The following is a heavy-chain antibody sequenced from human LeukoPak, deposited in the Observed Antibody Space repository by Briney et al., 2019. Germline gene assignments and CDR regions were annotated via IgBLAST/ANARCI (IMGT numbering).Heavy chain of an antibody. CDR3: ARDMTDCGSTSCYSDAFDI. CDR2: INHSGST. J-gene: IGHJ3*02. Sequence: SETLSLTCAVYGVSFSGYYWSWIRQPPGKGLEWIGEINHSGSTNYNPSLKSRVTISVDTSKNQFSLKLSSVTAADTAVYYCARDMTDCGSTSCYSDAFDIWGQGTMVTVSS. D-gene: IGHD2-2*02. V-gene: IGHV4-34*01. CDR1: GVSFSGYY.